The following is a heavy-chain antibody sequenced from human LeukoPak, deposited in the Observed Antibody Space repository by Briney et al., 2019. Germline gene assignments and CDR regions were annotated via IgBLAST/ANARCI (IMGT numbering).Heavy chain of an antibody. V-gene: IGHV3-9*03. CDR1: GFTFDDYA. D-gene: IGHD2-2*01. CDR2: ISWNSGSI. Sequence: GGSLRLSCAASGFTFDDYAMHWVRQAPGKGLEWVSGISWNSGSIGYADSVKGRFTISRDNAKNSLYLQMNSLRAEDMALYYCAKDVSSTAHGAFDIWGQGTMVTVSS. J-gene: IGHJ3*02. CDR3: AKDVSSTAHGAFDI.